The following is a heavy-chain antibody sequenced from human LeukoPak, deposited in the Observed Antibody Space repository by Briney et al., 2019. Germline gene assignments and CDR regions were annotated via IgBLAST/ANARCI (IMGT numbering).Heavy chain of an antibody. CDR1: GFTFSSYA. CDR2: ISYDGSNK. J-gene: IGHJ4*02. D-gene: IGHD6-13*01. Sequence: GGSLRLSCAASGFTFSSYAMHWVRQAPGKGLEWVAVISYDGSNKYYADSVKGRFTISRDNSKNTLYLQMNSLRAEDTAVYYCARVTGGIAAAGLNDYWGQGTLVTVSS. CDR3: ARVTGGIAAAGLNDY. V-gene: IGHV3-30-3*01.